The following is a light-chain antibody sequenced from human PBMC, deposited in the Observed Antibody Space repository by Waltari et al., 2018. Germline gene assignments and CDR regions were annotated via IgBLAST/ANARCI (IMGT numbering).Light chain of an antibody. Sequence: DIVMTQSPLSLPVTPGEPASISCRSSQSLLYSDGFTYLDWYLPKPGQSPQLLIYMGSNLASGVPDRFSGSGSDTDFTLKISRVEAEDVGVYYCMQALQTPLTFGEGTKVEIK. J-gene: IGKJ4*01. V-gene: IGKV2-28*01. CDR2: MGS. CDR3: MQALQTPLT. CDR1: QSLLYSDGFTY.